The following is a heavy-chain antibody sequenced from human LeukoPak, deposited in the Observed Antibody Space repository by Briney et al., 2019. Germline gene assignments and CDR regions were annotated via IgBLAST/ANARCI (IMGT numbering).Heavy chain of an antibody. Sequence: PSQTLSLTCTVSGGSISSGGYYWSWIRQHPGKGLEWIGYIYYSGSTYYNPSLKSRVTISVDTSKSQFSLKLSSVTAADTAVYYRARDARITIFGVVIKKSYGMDVWGQGTTVTVSS. CDR3: ARDARITIFGVVIKKSYGMDV. CDR1: GGSISSGGYY. J-gene: IGHJ6*02. D-gene: IGHD3-3*01. CDR2: IYYSGST. V-gene: IGHV4-31*03.